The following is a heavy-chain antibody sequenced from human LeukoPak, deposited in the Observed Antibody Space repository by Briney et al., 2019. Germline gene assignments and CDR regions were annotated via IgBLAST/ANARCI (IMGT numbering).Heavy chain of an antibody. CDR3: ARGPYDFWSGYSYFDY. J-gene: IGHJ4*02. CDR1: NDSINKFY. V-gene: IGHV4-59*12. Sequence: SETLSLTCNVSNDSINKFYWSWIRQPPGKGLEWIGYIFYSGITDYNPSLKSRVTFSIDTSKNQFSLKLTSVTAADTAVYYCARGPYDFWSGYSYFDYWGQGTLVTVSS. D-gene: IGHD3-3*01. CDR2: IFYSGIT.